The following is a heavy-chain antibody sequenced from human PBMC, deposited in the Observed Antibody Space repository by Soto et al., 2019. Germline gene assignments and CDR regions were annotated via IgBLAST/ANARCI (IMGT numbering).Heavy chain of an antibody. D-gene: IGHD3-22*01. CDR1: GFTFSSYG. V-gene: IGHV3-33*01. CDR2: IWYDGSNK. CDR3: ARWTDYYDSSGYKGLSHY. J-gene: IGHJ1*01. Sequence: GGSLRRSYAASGFTFSSYGMHWVRQAPGKGLEWVAVIWYDGSNKYYADSVKGRFTISRDNSKNTLYLQMNSLRAEDTAVYYCARWTDYYDSSGYKGLSHYWGHGTLVTVS.